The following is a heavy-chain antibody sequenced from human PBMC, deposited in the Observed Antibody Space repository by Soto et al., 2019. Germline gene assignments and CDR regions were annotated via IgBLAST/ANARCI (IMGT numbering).Heavy chain of an antibody. CDR3: AREPGSAGGTGMVTDYYYYGMDV. CDR2: IDPSDSYT. Sequence: GESPKISCNSSRYSFTSFWISRVRQMPGQGPEWWGRIDPSDSYTNYSPSFQGHVTTSADKSISTAYLQWSSLKASDTAMYYCAREPGSAGGTGMVTDYYYYGMDVWGQGTTVTVSS. CDR1: RYSFTSFW. J-gene: IGHJ6*02. V-gene: IGHV5-10-1*01. D-gene: IGHD5-18*01.